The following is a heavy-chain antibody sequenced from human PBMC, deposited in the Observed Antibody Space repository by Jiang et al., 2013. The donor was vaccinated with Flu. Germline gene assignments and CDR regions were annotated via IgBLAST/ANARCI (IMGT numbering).Heavy chain of an antibody. Sequence: YYADSVKGRFTISRDNSKNTLYLQMNSLRAEDTAVYYCAREEAYYYDSSGYYPSEYFQHWGQGHPGHRLL. D-gene: IGHD3-22*01. V-gene: IGHV3-30*01. J-gene: IGHJ1*01. CDR3: AREEAYYYDSSGYYPSEYFQH.